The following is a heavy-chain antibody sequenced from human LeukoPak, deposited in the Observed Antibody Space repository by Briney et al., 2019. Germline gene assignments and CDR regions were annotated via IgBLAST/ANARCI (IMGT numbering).Heavy chain of an antibody. CDR3: ARDTYRFDAY. D-gene: IGHD2/OR15-2a*01. J-gene: IGHJ1*01. CDR2: IKEDGSDK. Sequence: PGGALRLSCAASGFTFSNYWMSWVRQAPGKGLEWVAAIKEDGSDKYYVDSVKGRFTISRDNAKSSLFLQMNSLRAEDTAVYYCARDTYRFDAYWGQGTLVTVSS. V-gene: IGHV3-7*01. CDR1: GFTFSNYW.